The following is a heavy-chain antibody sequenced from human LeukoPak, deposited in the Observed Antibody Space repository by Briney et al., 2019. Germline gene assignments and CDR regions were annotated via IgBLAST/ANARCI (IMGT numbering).Heavy chain of an antibody. J-gene: IGHJ4*01. Sequence: PGGSLRLSCVASGFTFSSYSMNWVRQVPGKGLEWVSSISSSSSYIYYADSVKGRFTISRDNAKNSLYLQMNSLRAEDTAVYYCARSTSGAIWFGETIDYWGHGTLVTVSS. CDR1: GFTFSSYS. D-gene: IGHD3-10*01. CDR3: ARSTSGAIWFGETIDY. CDR2: ISSSSSYI. V-gene: IGHV3-21*01.